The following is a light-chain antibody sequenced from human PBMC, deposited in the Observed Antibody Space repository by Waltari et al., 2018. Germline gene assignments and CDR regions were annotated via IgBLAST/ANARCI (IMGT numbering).Light chain of an antibody. CDR2: EVS. CDR1: SNDIGGYKS. J-gene: IGLJ1*01. V-gene: IGLV2-14*01. Sequence: QSALTQPASVSGSPGQSITISCTGTSNDIGGYKSVYWYQHHPGKAPKGIIYEVSNRPAGISNRFSGSKSGNTASLTISGLQADDEADYYCSAHIRGGPFVFGTGTKVTVL. CDR3: SAHIRGGPFV.